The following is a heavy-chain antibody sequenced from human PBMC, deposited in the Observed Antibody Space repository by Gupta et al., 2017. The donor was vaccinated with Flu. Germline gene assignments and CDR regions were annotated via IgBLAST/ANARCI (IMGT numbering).Heavy chain of an antibody. J-gene: IGHJ4*02. CDR3: AREGGVVTPFDY. V-gene: IGHV3-74*01. CDR2: INSDGGST. CDR1: GFTFSSYW. D-gene: IGHD2-15*01. Sequence: EVQLVESGGGLVQPGGSLRLPCAASGFTFSSYWMHRVRQAPGKGLVWVSRINSDGGSTSYPDSVKGRFTISRDNAKNTLYLQMNSLRAEDTAVYYCAREGGVVTPFDYWGQGTLVTVSS.